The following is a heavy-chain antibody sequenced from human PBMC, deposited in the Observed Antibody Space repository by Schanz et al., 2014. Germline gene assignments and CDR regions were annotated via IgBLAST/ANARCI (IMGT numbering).Heavy chain of an antibody. Sequence: VQLVESGGGFVQPGGSLGLSCAASGFTFSSYAMHWVRQAPGKGLEWVALISNDGSIKYYADSVEGRFTISRDNSRNTLYLQMNSLRAEDTAVYYCAKDPSHGDYDYYFDYWGQGTLVTVSS. CDR2: ISNDGSIK. D-gene: IGHD3-22*01. V-gene: IGHV3-30-3*01. CDR1: GFTFSSYA. CDR3: AKDPSHGDYDYYFDY. J-gene: IGHJ4*02.